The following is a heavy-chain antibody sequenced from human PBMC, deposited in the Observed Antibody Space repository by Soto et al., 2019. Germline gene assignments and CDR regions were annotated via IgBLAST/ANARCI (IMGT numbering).Heavy chain of an antibody. CDR3: ARVDHGDYAANYFRGMDV. D-gene: IGHD4-17*01. V-gene: IGHV4-34*01. J-gene: IGHJ6*02. CDR1: SRSFSNYY. Sequence: LSLTCAVYSRSFSNYYWSWIRQPPGKGLEWIGEINHSGSTNYNPSLKGRVTISVDMPKTQFSLKLSSVTAADTAVYYCARVDHGDYAANYFRGMDVWGQGTTVTVSS. CDR2: INHSGST.